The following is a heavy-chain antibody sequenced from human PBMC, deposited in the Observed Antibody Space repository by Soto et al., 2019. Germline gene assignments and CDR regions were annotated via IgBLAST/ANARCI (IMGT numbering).Heavy chain of an antibody. Sequence: PGGSLRLSCAASGFTFSSYAMSWVRQAPGKGLEWVGRIKSKTDGGTTDYAAPVKGRFTISRDDSKNTLYLQMNSLKTEDTAVYYCTTGIVATTSETLLDYWGQGTLVTVSS. J-gene: IGHJ4*02. V-gene: IGHV3-15*01. CDR3: TTGIVATTSETLLDY. CDR2: IKSKTDGGTT. D-gene: IGHD5-12*01. CDR1: GFTFSSYA.